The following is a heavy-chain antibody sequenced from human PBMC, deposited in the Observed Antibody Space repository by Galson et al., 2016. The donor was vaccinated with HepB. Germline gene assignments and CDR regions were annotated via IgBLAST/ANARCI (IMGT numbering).Heavy chain of an antibody. CDR1: GFIVSSNY. CDR3: ARDDLVSDCGGDCYAVHFDF. J-gene: IGHJ4*02. D-gene: IGHD2-21*02. CDR2: ITRSADLI. Sequence: SLRLSCAASGFIVSSNYMSWVRQTPGKGLEWIAYITRSADLIYYADSVKGRFIISRDNAKGSLYLQMHSLRDEDTAVYYCARDDLVSDCGGDCYAVHFDFWGQGTLVTVSS. V-gene: IGHV3-11*04.